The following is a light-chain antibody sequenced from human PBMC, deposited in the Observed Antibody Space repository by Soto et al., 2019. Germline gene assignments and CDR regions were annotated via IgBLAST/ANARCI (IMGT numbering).Light chain of an antibody. Sequence: MTQSPSTLSASVGDRVTITCRASQSISSNLAWYQQKPGQSPRLLIYGTSTRATGIPARFSGSGSGTEFTLTISSLQSEDFAVYYCHQYNFWPTFGQGTKV. CDR2: GTS. V-gene: IGKV3-15*01. CDR1: QSISSN. J-gene: IGKJ1*01. CDR3: HQYNFWPT.